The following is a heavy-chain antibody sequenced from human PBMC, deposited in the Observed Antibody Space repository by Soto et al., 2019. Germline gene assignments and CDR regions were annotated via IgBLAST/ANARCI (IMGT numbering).Heavy chain of an antibody. V-gene: IGHV3-72*01. Sequence: PGGSLRLSCAASGFTFSDYYMDWVRQAPGKGLEWVGRVRKKANSYTTEYAASVKGRFTISRDDSKNSVYLQMSSLKTDDTAVYYCVTVRGGGTLHFDYWGQGNLVTVSS. CDR1: GFTFSDYY. CDR2: VRKKANSYTT. CDR3: VTVRGGGTLHFDY. D-gene: IGHD3-10*01. J-gene: IGHJ4*02.